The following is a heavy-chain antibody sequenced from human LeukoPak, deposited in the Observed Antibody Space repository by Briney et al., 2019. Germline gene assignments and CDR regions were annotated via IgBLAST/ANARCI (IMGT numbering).Heavy chain of an antibody. CDR1: GFTFSSYS. CDR3: ARELEVLGATAN. J-gene: IGHJ4*02. Sequence: GGSLRLSCAASGFTFSSYSMSWVRQAPGKGLEWVSYISSNSSTIYYADSVKGRFTISRDNAKNSLYLQVNSLRAEDRAVYYCARELEVLGATANRGQGTLGTVS. D-gene: IGHD1-26*01. V-gene: IGHV3-48*01. CDR2: ISSNSSTI.